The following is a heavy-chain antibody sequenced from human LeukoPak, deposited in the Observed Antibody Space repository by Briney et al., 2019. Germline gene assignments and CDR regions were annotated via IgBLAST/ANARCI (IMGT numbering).Heavy chain of an antibody. CDR2: INGDGSRT. CDR3: ARSLERDYHGANYYMNNWFDP. Sequence: GGSLRLSCAASGFTFSTYWMHWVRQAPGEGLVWVSRINGDGSRTTYVDSVKGRFTISRDNSKNTLYLQMNSLRAEDTVVYYCARSLERDYHGANYYMNNWFDPWGQGTLVTVSS. D-gene: IGHD3-10*01. V-gene: IGHV3-74*03. CDR1: GFTFSTYW. J-gene: IGHJ5*02.